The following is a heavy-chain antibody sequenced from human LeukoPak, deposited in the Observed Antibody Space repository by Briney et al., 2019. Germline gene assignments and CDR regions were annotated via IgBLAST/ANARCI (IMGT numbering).Heavy chain of an antibody. CDR3: ARTHYYDSSGYRKKDYFFDY. J-gene: IGHJ4*02. CDR1: VYTFTGYY. D-gene: IGHD3-22*01. Sequence: ASVKVSCTASVYTFTGYYMHWVRQAPGQGLEWMGWINPNSGGTNYAQKFQGRVTMTRDTSISTAYMELSRLRSDDTAVYYCARTHYYDSSGYRKKDYFFDYWGQGTLVTVSS. V-gene: IGHV1-2*02. CDR2: INPNSGGT.